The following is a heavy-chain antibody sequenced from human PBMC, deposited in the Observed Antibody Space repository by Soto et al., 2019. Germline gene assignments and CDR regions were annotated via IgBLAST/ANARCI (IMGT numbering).Heavy chain of an antibody. CDR3: ASEGD. V-gene: IGHV3-30-3*01. Sequence: QVQLVESGGGVVQPGRSLRLSCAASGFTFSSYAMHWVRQAPGKGLEWVAVISYDGSNKYYADSVKGRFTISRDNSKNALDLQMNSLRAEDTAVYYCASEGDWGQGTLVTVSS. CDR1: GFTFSSYA. CDR2: ISYDGSNK. J-gene: IGHJ4*02.